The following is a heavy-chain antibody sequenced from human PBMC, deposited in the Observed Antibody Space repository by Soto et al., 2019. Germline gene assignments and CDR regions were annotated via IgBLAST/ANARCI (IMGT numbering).Heavy chain of an antibody. CDR1: GGSFRNYV. V-gene: IGHV1-69*01. CDR2: IIPVFETR. D-gene: IGHD5-18*01. CDR3: AKDGFRYSYGYFDY. J-gene: IGHJ4*02. Sequence: QVQLVQSGAEVKKPGSSVKVSCRASGGSFRNYVMSWVRQAPGQGLEWMGGIIPVFETRTYAQKFQGRVTITADDSTSTVSMEMSNLRSEDTAVYFCAKDGFRYSYGYFDYWGQGTLVTVSS.